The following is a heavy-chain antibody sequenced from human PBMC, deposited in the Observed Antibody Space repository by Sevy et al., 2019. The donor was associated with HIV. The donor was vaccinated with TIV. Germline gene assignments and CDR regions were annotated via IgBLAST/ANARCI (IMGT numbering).Heavy chain of an antibody. V-gene: IGHV3-23*01. CDR2: ISGRGGST. CDR3: AKLLHYYDSSGYYHTSYYFDY. J-gene: IGHJ4*02. Sequence: GGSLRLSCAASGFTFSSYAMSWVRQAPGKGLEWVSAISGRGGSTYYADSVKGRFTISRDNSKNTLYLQMNSLRAEDTAVYYCAKLLHYYDSSGYYHTSYYFDYWGQGTLVTVSS. CDR1: GFTFSSYA. D-gene: IGHD3-22*01.